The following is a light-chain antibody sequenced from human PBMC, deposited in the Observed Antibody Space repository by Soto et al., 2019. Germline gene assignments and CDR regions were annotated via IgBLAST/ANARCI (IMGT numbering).Light chain of an antibody. Sequence: RDTXTCRASQSIRYWVAWYQHKPGKPPKLLIYDAYFLESGLPTSFSGSGSGTEFTLTISSLHTDDFATYYCQQYNILSTFGQVTKVDI. V-gene: IGKV1-5*01. CDR3: QQYNILST. J-gene: IGKJ1*01. CDR2: DAY. CDR1: QSIRYW.